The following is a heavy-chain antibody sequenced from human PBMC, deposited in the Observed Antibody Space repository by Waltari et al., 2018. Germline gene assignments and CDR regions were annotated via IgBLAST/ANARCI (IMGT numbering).Heavy chain of an antibody. V-gene: IGHV3-7*01. D-gene: IGHD2-15*01. J-gene: IGHJ4*02. CDR1: GFTFSSYW. CDR3: ASGGGSPPFDY. Sequence: EVQLVESGGGLVQPGGSLRLSCAASGFTFSSYWMSWVRQAPGKGLEWVANIKQDGSEKYYVDSVKGRFTISRDNAKNSLDLQMNSLRAEDTAVYYCASGGGSPPFDYWGQGTLVTVSS. CDR2: IKQDGSEK.